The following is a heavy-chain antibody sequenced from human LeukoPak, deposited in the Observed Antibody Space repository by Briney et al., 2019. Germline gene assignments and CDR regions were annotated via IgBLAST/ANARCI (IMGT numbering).Heavy chain of an antibody. CDR1: GFTFSSYA. CDR3: AKSCSGWPYYYYYDMDV. V-gene: IGHV3-23*01. CDR2: ISGSGGST. J-gene: IGHJ6*02. Sequence: GGSLRLSCAASGFTFSSYAMSWVRQAPGKGLEWVSAISGSGGSTYYADSVKGRFTISRDNSKNTLYLQMNSLRAEDTAVYYCAKSCSGWPYYYYYDMDVWGQGTTVTVSS. D-gene: IGHD6-19*01.